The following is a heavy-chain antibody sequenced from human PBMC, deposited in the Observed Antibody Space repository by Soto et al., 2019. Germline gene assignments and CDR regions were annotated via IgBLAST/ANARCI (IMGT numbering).Heavy chain of an antibody. Sequence: QVQLVESGGGVVQPGRSLRLSCAASGFSFSSYGMFWVRQAPGKGLEWVAMIWYDGSNTYYADSVKGRFTISRDNSKNTLYLQMNSLRAEDTAVYYCASVGSALVLNYFDCWGQGTLVTVSS. CDR3: ASVGSALVLNYFDC. CDR2: IWYDGSNT. V-gene: IGHV3-33*01. J-gene: IGHJ4*02. D-gene: IGHD6-6*01. CDR1: GFSFSSYG.